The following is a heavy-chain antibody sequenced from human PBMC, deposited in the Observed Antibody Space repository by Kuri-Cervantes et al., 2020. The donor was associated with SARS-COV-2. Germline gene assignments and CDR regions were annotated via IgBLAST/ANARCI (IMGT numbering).Heavy chain of an antibody. Sequence: VAENVSCKASGYTFTGYYMHWVRQAPGQGLEWMGWINPNSGSTNYAQKFQGRVTMTRDMSISTAYMELSRLRSDDTAVYYCASATIFGVVTPWFLPRDAFDIWGQGTMVTVSS. D-gene: IGHD3-3*01. CDR2: INPNSGST. J-gene: IGHJ3*02. CDR3: ASATIFGVVTPWFLPRDAFDI. V-gene: IGHV1-2*02. CDR1: GYTFTGYY.